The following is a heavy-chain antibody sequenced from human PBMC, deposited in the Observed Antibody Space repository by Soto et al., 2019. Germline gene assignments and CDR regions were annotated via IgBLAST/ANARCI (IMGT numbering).Heavy chain of an antibody. CDR1: GFSFTGYY. CDR2: INAHSGGT. Sequence: ASVKVSCKASGFSFTGYYIHWLRQAPGQGLEWMGWINAHSGGTEYAQKFQGGVTLTRDTSITTAYLTLTSLTSDDTALYYCAKDLTRQLAYWLDPWGQGTQVTVSS. CDR3: AKDLTRQLAYWLDP. J-gene: IGHJ5*02. V-gene: IGHV1-2*02. D-gene: IGHD6-6*01.